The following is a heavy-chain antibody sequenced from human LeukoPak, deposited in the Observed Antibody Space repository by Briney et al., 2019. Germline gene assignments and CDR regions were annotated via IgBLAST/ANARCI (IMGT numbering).Heavy chain of an antibody. V-gene: IGHV3-48*01. CDR2: ISSSSSTI. Sequence: RGSLTLSRPASGFTFSTYNINWVRQAPGTGLEWDSYISSSSSTIYYADSVKGRFTISRDNSKNTLYLQMNSLRAEDTAVCYCAKEGGYYYGSGSYSIATYYYYGMDVWGQGTTVTVSS. J-gene: IGHJ6*02. CDR1: GFTFSTYN. D-gene: IGHD3-10*01. CDR3: AKEGGYYYGSGSYSIATYYYYGMDV.